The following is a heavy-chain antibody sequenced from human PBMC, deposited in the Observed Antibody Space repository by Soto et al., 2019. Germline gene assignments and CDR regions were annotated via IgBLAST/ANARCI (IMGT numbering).Heavy chain of an antibody. J-gene: IGHJ3*02. CDR3: ARTSGVYLNDAFDI. D-gene: IGHD1-26*01. CDR2: PYPGDSDT. CDR1: GYSFSNYW. V-gene: IGHV5-51*01. Sequence: GXSLKISCEGSGYSFSNYWIGWVRQMPGKGLEWMGIPYPGDSDTRYSPSFQGQVTISADRSISTVYLQWSGLKASDTAMYYCARTSGVYLNDAFDIWGQGTMVTVS.